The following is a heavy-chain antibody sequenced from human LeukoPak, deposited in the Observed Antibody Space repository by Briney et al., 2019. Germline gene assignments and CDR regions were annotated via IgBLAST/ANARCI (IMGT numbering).Heavy chain of an antibody. CDR3: ASGGRGYQLLEYYFDY. D-gene: IGHD2-2*01. J-gene: IGHJ4*02. CDR1: GFTFSSYW. CDR2: IKQDGSEK. Sequence: PGGSLRLSCAASGFTFSSYWMSWVRQAPGKGLEWVANIKQDGSEKYYVDSVKGRFTISRDNAKNSLYLQMNSLRAEDTAVYYCASGGRGYQLLEYYFDYWGQGTLVTVSS. V-gene: IGHV3-7*01.